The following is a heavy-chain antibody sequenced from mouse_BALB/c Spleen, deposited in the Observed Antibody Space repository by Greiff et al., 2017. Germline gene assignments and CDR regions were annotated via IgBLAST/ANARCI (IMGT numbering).Heavy chain of an antibody. V-gene: IGHV5-6-4*01. CDR1: GFTFSSYT. CDR2: ISSGGSYT. J-gene: IGHJ4*01. CDR3: TRDLDAMEY. Sequence: EVQGVESGGGLVKPGGSLKLSCAASGFTFSSYTMSWVRQTPEKRLEWVATISSGGSYTYYPDSVKGRFTISRDNAKNTLYLQMSSLKSEDTAMYYCTRDLDAMEYWGQGTSVTVSS.